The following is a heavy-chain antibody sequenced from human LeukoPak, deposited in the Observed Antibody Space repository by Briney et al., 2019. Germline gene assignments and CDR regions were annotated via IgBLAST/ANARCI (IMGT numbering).Heavy chain of an antibody. J-gene: IGHJ4*02. Sequence: ASVKVSCKASGSIFSVYDMHWVRQAPGQGLESMGWINSNSGARNYAPKFQGRVTFSRDNSISTAYMELSSLRSDDTSIYYCARDRGAATTGFDHWGQGTLVTVS. CDR2: INSNSGAR. D-gene: IGHD6-25*01. CDR1: GSIFSVYD. V-gene: IGHV1-2*02. CDR3: ARDRGAATTGFDH.